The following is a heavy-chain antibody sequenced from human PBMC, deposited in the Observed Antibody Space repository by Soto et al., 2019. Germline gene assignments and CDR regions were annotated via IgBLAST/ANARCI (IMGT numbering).Heavy chain of an antibody. J-gene: IGHJ6*02. CDR1: GFTFSSYS. Sequence: EVQLVESGGGLVKPGGSLRLSCAASGFTFSSYSMNWVRQAPGKGLEWVSSISSSSSYIYYADSVKGRFTISRDNAKNSLYLQMNSLRAEDTAVYYCARVPLAATGGHYYYYGIDVWGQGTTVTVSS. V-gene: IGHV3-21*01. D-gene: IGHD3-16*01. CDR3: ARVPLAATGGHYYYYGIDV. CDR2: ISSSSSYI.